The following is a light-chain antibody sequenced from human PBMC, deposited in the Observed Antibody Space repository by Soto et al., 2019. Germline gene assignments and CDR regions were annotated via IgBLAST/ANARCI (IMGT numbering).Light chain of an antibody. CDR2: SNN. Sequence: QSVLTQPPSASGTPGQRVTISCSGSSSNIGSNTVNWYQQLPGTAPKLLIYSNNQRPSGVPDRFSGSKSGTSASLAISGLQSEDEAEYYCAAWDDSLNVYVVFGGGTKLTVL. CDR1: SSNIGSNT. V-gene: IGLV1-44*01. J-gene: IGLJ2*01. CDR3: AAWDDSLNVYVV.